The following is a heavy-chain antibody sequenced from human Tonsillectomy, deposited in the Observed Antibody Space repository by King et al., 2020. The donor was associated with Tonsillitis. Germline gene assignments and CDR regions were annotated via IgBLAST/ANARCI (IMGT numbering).Heavy chain of an antibody. CDR2: ITRDGGSA. CDR3: AKEQKKYFEA. D-gene: IGHD2/OR15-2a*01. CDR1: GFTFDDYT. V-gene: IGHV3-43*01. Sequence: VQLVESGGVVVQPGGSLRLSCAASGFTFDDYTMHWVRQAPGKGLEWVSLITRDGGSAYYGDSVKGRFTISRDNSKNSLYLQMNSLRTEDTALYYCAKEQKKYFEAWGQGTLVTVSS. J-gene: IGHJ4*02.